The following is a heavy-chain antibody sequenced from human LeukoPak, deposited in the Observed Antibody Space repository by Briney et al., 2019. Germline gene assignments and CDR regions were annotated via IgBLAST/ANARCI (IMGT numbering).Heavy chain of an antibody. D-gene: IGHD2-2*01. J-gene: IGHJ6*03. CDR1: GYTFTSYG. CDR3: ARDGDIVVVPAGYYYYYMDV. CDR2: ISAYNGNT. Sequence: ASVKVSRKASGYTFTSYGISWVRQAPGQGLEWMGWISAYNGNTNYAQKLQGRVTMTTDTSTSTAYMELRSLRSDDTAVYYCARDGDIVVVPAGYYYYYMDVWGKGTTVTVSS. V-gene: IGHV1-18*01.